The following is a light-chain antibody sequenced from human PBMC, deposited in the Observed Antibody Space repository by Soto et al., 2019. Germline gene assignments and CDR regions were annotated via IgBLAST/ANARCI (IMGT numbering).Light chain of an antibody. Sequence: EIVLTQSPGTLSLSPGEIATLSCRASQSVSSTYLAWPQQKPGQAPRLLIYGASNRSTGIPDRLTGSGSGTDFTLTISRLEPVYFAGYYCQQYGRSPWTLGQGTKVEVK. CDR1: QSVSSTY. CDR3: QQYGRSPWT. CDR2: GAS. J-gene: IGKJ1*01. V-gene: IGKV3-20*01.